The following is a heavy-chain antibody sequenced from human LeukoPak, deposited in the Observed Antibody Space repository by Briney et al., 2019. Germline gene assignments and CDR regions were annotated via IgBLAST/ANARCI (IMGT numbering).Heavy chain of an antibody. CDR1: GFTFRTYW. Sequence: GGSLRLSCAASGFTFRTYWMHWVRQAPGKGLVGVSRISSDGRNTIYPDAVKGRFTISRDNTNNILYLQMNSLRGDDTAVYYCARERDLRGAYCMDVWGKGTTVTVSS. V-gene: IGHV3-74*01. D-gene: IGHD5/OR15-5a*01. CDR3: ARERDLRGAYCMDV. CDR2: ISSDGRNT. J-gene: IGHJ6*03.